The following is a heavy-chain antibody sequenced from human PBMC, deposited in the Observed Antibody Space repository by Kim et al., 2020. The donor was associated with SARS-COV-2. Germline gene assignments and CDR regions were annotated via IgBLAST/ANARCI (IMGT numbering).Heavy chain of an antibody. CDR3: AKLRSYSSDWYWFDP. J-gene: IGHJ5*02. Sequence: DSVKGRFTISRDNSKNTLYLQMNSLRAEDTAIYHCAKLRSYSSDWYWFDPWGQGTLVTVSS. V-gene: IGHV3-23*01. D-gene: IGHD6-19*01.